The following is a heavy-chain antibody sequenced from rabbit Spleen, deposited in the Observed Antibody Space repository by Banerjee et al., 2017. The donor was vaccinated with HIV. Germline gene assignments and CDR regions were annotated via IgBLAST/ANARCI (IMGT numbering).Heavy chain of an antibody. CDR3: ARDAGTSFSTYGMDL. V-gene: IGHV1S45*01. Sequence: QERLVESGGGLVKPEGSLTLTCTASGFSFSSNDYMCWVRQAPGKGLEWIACIYAGASGSTYYASWAAGRFTISKASSTTVTLQMTSLTAADTATYFCARDAGTSFSTYGMDLWGQGTLVTVS. CDR1: GFSFSSNDY. D-gene: IGHD8-1*01. CDR2: IYAGASGST. J-gene: IGHJ6*01.